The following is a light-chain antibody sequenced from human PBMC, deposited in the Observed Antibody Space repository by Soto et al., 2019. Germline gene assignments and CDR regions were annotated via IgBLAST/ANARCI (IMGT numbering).Light chain of an antibody. CDR1: QRVDRW. V-gene: IGKV1-5*01. Sequence: IQMTRCSDKLSASLGARVTTTCRASQRVDRWLAWYQQKPGQAPQLLISDASTLESGVPSTFSGSGSGTEYTLTISSLQPDEFATYYGQHYKTYSPPLTFGGGTKVDIK. CDR3: QHYKTYSPPLT. J-gene: IGKJ4*01. CDR2: DAS.